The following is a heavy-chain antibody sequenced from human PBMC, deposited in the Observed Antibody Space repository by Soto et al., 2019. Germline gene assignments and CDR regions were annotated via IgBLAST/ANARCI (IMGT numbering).Heavy chain of an antibody. D-gene: IGHD2-2*01. CDR1: GFTFSSYA. Sequence: EVQLLESGGGLVQPGGSLRLSCAASGFTFSSYAMSWVRQAPGKGLEWVSAISGSGGSTYYADSVKGRFTISRDNSKNTLYLQMNSLRAEDTAVYYCVKDDADIVVVPAAFGLFDYWGQGTLVTVSS. CDR3: VKDDADIVVVPAAFGLFDY. J-gene: IGHJ4*02. V-gene: IGHV3-23*01. CDR2: ISGSGGST.